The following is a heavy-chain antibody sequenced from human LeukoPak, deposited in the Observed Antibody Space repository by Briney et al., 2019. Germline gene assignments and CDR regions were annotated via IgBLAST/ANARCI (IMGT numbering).Heavy chain of an antibody. Sequence: PSETLSVTCAVYGGSFNGYYWSWIRQTPGKGMDWIGEGDHTGGTKYNPSLKSRVTISADSSKNQFSLKLNYVTAADTAVYYCAKNGQTGFSFDPWGQGTLVTVSS. D-gene: IGHD3-9*01. CDR1: GGSFNGYY. CDR3: AKNGQTGFSFDP. J-gene: IGHJ5*02. CDR2: GDHTGGT. V-gene: IGHV4-34*01.